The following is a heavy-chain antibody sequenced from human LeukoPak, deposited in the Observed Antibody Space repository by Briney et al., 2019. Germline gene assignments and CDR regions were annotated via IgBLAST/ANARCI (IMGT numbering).Heavy chain of an antibody. CDR2: ISAYNGNT. D-gene: IGHD6-19*01. CDR1: GYAFTSYG. Sequence: ASVKVSCKASGYAFTSYGISWVRQAPGQGLEWLGWISAYNGNTNYAQKLQGRVTMTTDTSTSTAYMELRSLRSDDTAVYYCARLPENVRVYGIAVAGIPLLDYWGQGTLVTVSS. CDR3: ARLPENVRVYGIAVAGIPLLDY. V-gene: IGHV1-18*01. J-gene: IGHJ4*02.